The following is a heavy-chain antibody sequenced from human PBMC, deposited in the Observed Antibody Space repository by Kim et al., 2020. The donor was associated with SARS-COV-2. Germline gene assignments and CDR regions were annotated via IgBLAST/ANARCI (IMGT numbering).Heavy chain of an antibody. J-gene: IGHJ4*02. D-gene: IGHD2-15*01. CDR2: VGGSGAST. CDR3: ASAYCTGDTCSGIDN. V-gene: IGHV3-23*01. Sequence: GGSLRLSCVASGFTLSSYAMTWVRQAPGKGLEWVSVVGGSGASTYYADSVKGRFTIASDNSKNTLYVEMNSLRAEDTAVYYCASAYCTGDTCSGIDNWGQGTLVAVSS. CDR1: GFTLSSYA.